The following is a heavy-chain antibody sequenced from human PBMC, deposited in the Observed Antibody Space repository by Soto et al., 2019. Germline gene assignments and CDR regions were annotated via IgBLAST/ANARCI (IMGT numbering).Heavy chain of an antibody. V-gene: IGHV1-18*01. CDR1: GYTFTSYG. J-gene: IGHJ4*02. CDR3: ARERGSSGWYGNYY. Sequence: QVQLVQSGAEVKKPGASVKVSCKASGYTFTSYGISWVRQAPGQGLEWMGWISTYNGNTNYAQKLQASVTMTTDASTSTAYMGLRSLRSDDTAVYYWARERGSSGWYGNYYWGQGTLVTVSS. CDR2: ISTYNGNT. D-gene: IGHD6-19*01.